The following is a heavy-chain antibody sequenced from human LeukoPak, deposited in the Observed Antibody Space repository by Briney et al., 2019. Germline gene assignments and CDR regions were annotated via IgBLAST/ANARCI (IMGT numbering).Heavy chain of an antibody. Sequence: PGGSLRLSCAASGFTFSSYGMHWVRQAPGKGLEWVAFIRYDGSNKYYADSVKGRFTISRDNSKNTLYLQMNSLRADDTAVYYCARLMVYGRGFDPWGQGTLVTVSS. CDR1: GFTFSSYG. J-gene: IGHJ5*02. D-gene: IGHD2-8*01. V-gene: IGHV3-30*02. CDR2: IRYDGSNK. CDR3: ARLMVYGRGFDP.